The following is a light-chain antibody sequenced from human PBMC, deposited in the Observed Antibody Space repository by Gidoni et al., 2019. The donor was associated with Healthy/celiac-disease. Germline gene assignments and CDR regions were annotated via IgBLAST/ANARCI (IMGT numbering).Light chain of an antibody. CDR2: AAS. V-gene: IGKV1-39*01. CDR3: QQSYSTPPS. CDR1: QSISSY. Sequence: DIQMTQSPSSLSASVGDRVTITCRASQSISSYLNWYQQKPGKAPKLLIYAASSLQSGVPSRFSGSRSGTDFTLTISSLQPEDFATYYCQQSYSTPPSFGGXTKVEIK. J-gene: IGKJ4*01.